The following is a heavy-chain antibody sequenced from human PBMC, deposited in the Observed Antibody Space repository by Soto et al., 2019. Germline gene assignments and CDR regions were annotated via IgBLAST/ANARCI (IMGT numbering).Heavy chain of an antibody. CDR2: IWYDGSNK. CDR3: ARSLPGRTIDY. Sequence: QVQLVESGGGVVQPGRSLRLSCAASGFTFSSYGMQWVRQAPGKGLEWVAVIWYDGSNKYYADSVKGRFTISRDNSKNTLYLQMNSLRAEDTAVYYCARSLPGRTIDYRGQGTLVTVSS. V-gene: IGHV3-33*01. CDR1: GFTFSSYG. J-gene: IGHJ4*02.